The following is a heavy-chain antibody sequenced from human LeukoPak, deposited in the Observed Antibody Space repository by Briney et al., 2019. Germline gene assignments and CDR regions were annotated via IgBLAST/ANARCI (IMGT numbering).Heavy chain of an antibody. CDR3: ARGSRDRRSCPGSYYYYYMDV. CDR2: IYTSGST. J-gene: IGHJ6*03. Sequence: SETLSLTCTVSGGSISSYYWSWIRQPAGKGLEWIGRIYTSGSTNYNPSLKSRVTMSVDTSKNQFSLKLSSVTAADTAVYYCARGSRDRRSCPGSYYYYYMDVWGRGTTVTVSS. V-gene: IGHV4-4*07. CDR1: GGSISSYY. D-gene: IGHD1-26*01.